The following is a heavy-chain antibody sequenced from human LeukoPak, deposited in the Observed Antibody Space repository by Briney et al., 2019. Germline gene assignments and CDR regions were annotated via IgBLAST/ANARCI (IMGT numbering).Heavy chain of an antibody. J-gene: IGHJ6*02. CDR1: GFTFSSYG. V-gene: IGHV3-30*18. CDR2: ISYDGSNK. D-gene: IGHD1-26*01. CDR3: AKNPGGSYSGTMDV. Sequence: GRSLRLSCAASGFTFSSYGMHWVRQAPGKGLEWVAVISYDGSNKYYADSVKGRFTISRGNSKNTLYLQMNSLRAEDTAVYYCAKNPGGSYSGTMDVWGQGTTVTVSS.